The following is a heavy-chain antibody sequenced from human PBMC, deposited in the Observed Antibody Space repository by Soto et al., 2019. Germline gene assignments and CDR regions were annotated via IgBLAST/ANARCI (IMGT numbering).Heavy chain of an antibody. D-gene: IGHD6-19*01. CDR1: GGSISSYY. Sequence: QVQLQESGPGLVKPSETLSLTCTVSGGSISSYYWCWIRQPAGKGLEWIGRIYSSGTTNYNPSLKSRVPMSVDTSKNQFSLKLSSVTAADTAVYYCARRSGSYWYHDYWGQGTLVTVSS. CDR2: IYSSGTT. CDR3: ARRSGSYWYHDY. J-gene: IGHJ4*02. V-gene: IGHV4-4*07.